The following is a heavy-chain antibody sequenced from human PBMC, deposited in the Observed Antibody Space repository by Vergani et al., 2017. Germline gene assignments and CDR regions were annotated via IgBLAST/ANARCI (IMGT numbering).Heavy chain of an antibody. CDR1: GFTFSSYS. Sequence: EVQLVESGGGLVQPGGSLRLSCAASGFTFSSYSMNWVRQAPGKGLEWVSYISSSSSTIYYADSVKGRFTIARDNAKNSLYLQMNSLRAEDTAVYYCAREWKGRIAMAGTVVNWFDPWGQGTLVTVSS. J-gene: IGHJ5*02. CDR2: ISSSSSTI. V-gene: IGHV3-48*01. CDR3: AREWKGRIAMAGTVVNWFDP. D-gene: IGHD6-19*01.